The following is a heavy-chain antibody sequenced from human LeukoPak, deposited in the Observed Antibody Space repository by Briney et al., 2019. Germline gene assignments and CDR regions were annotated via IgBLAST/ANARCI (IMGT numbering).Heavy chain of an antibody. CDR3: STERYYGETLRNDF. CDR1: GFPFDYAW. CDR2: IKSKNAGGTT. J-gene: IGHJ4*02. V-gene: IGHV3-15*05. Sequence: PGGSLRLSCAASGFPFDYAWMHWVRQAPGKGLERVGRIKSKNAGGTTDYAASVKGRFTISRDDSRNMVFLHMNSLKTDDTAVYYCSTERYYGETLRNDFWGQGTLVTVSS. D-gene: IGHD3-10*01.